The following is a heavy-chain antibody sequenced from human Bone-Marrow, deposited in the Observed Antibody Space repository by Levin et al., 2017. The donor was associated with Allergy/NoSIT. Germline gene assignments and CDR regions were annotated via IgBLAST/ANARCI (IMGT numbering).Heavy chain of an antibody. CDR1: GFTFSNYG. CDR3: ARDPSPYSNYVANWFDH. J-gene: IGHJ5*02. V-gene: IGHV3-33*01. Sequence: GESLKISCAASGFTFSNYGLHWVRQAPGKGLEWVAVTRYDESKTYYADSVKGRFTISRDNSKNTLYLQMNGLRVEDTAVYYCARDPSPYSNYVANWFDHWGQGTLVTVSS. CDR2: TRYDESKT. D-gene: IGHD4-11*01.